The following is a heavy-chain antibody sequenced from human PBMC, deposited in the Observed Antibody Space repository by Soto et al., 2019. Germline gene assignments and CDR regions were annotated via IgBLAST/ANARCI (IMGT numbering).Heavy chain of an antibody. CDR2: IIPILGIA. CDR1: GGTFSSYT. J-gene: IGHJ1*01. CDR3: ARGGSGEYFQH. Sequence: QVQLVQSGAEVKKPGSSVKVSCKASGGTFSSYTISWVRQAPGQGLEWMGRIIPILGIANYAQKFQGRVTXTXXKSTSTAYMELSSLRSEDTAVYYCARGGSGEYFQHWGQGTLGTVSS. V-gene: IGHV1-69*02. D-gene: IGHD3-10*01.